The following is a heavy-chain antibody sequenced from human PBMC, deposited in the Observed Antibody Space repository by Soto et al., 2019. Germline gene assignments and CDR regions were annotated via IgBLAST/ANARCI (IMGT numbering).Heavy chain of an antibody. V-gene: IGHV1-18*01. CDR1: GGTFSSYA. D-gene: IGHD2-2*01. J-gene: IGHJ4*02. CDR2: ISAYNGNT. Sequence: ASVKVSCKASGGTFSSYAISWVRQAPGQGLEWMGWISAYNGNTNYAQKLQGRVTMTTDTSTSTAYMELRSLRSDDTAVYYCARDSIVVVPAAMGKFDYWGQGTLVTVSS. CDR3: ARDSIVVVPAAMGKFDY.